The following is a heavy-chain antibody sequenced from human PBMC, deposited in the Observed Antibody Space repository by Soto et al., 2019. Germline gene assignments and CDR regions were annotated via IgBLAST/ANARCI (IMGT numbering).Heavy chain of an antibody. D-gene: IGHD3-22*01. J-gene: IGHJ4*02. V-gene: IGHV1-69*13. Sequence: SVKVSCKASGGTFSSYAISWVRQAPGQGLEWMGGIIPIFGTANYAQKFQGRVTITADESTSTAYMELSSLRSEDTAVYYCAKEISDSSGYYALNYFDYWGQGTLVTVSS. CDR3: AKEISDSSGYYALNYFDY. CDR2: IIPIFGTA. CDR1: GGTFSSYA.